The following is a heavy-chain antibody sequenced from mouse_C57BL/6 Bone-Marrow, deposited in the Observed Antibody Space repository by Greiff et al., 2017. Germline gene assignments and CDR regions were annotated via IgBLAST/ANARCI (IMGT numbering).Heavy chain of an antibody. CDR3: ARHGGTTVRFAY. D-gene: IGHD1-1*01. J-gene: IGHJ3*01. CDR1: GFTFSSYG. CDR2: ISSGGSYT. V-gene: IGHV5-6*01. Sequence: EVKLMESGGDLVKPGGSLKLSCAASGFTFSSYGMSWVRQTPDKRLEWVATISSGGSYTYYPDSVKGRFTISRDNAKNTLYLQMSSLKYEDTAMYYCARHGGTTVRFAYWGQGTLVTVSA.